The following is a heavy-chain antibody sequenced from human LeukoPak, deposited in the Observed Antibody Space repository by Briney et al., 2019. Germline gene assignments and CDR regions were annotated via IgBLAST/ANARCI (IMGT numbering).Heavy chain of an antibody. CDR1: GGSISSGGYY. Sequence: SQTLSLTCTVSGGSISSGGYYWSWIRQHPGKGLEWIGYIYYSGSTYYNPSLKSRVTISVDTSKNQFSLKLSSVTAADTAVYYCAREDYYDSSGSRAFDIWGQGTMVTVSS. CDR2: IYYSGST. J-gene: IGHJ3*02. CDR3: AREDYYDSSGSRAFDI. V-gene: IGHV4-30-4*08. D-gene: IGHD3-22*01.